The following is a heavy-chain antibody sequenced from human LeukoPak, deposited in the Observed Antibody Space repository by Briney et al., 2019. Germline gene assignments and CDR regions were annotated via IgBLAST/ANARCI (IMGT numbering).Heavy chain of an antibody. CDR2: IYAGGDT. D-gene: IGHD6-13*01. J-gene: IGHJ4*02. CDR3: ARGPYTSSWYADY. Sequence: QPGGSLRLSCAASEFTVSSNYMSWVRQAPGKGLEWVSHIYAGGDTYYTDSVKGRFTISRDDSKNTLYLQMNSLRAEDTAMYYCARGPYTSSWYADYWGQGTLVTVSS. CDR1: EFTVSSNY. V-gene: IGHV3-53*01.